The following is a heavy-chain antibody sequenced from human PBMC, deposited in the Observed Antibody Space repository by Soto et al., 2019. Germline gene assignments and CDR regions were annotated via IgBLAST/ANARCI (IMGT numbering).Heavy chain of an antibody. CDR3: ARDAYYDMGV. CDR2: INSDGSTT. CDR1: GFTFSTYW. Sequence: EVQLVESGGGLVQPGGSLRLSCVGSGFTFSTYWMHWVRQAPGKGLVWVSRINSDGSTTNYADSVKGRFTISRDNAKNTLYLQRNSLRAEDTAVYYCARDAYYDMGVWGRGTTVTVSS. V-gene: IGHV3-74*01. J-gene: IGHJ6*02.